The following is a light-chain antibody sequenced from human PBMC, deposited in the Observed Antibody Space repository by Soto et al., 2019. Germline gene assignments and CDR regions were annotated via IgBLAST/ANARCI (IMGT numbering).Light chain of an antibody. CDR1: QGIGNY. J-gene: IGKJ1*01. Sequence: DVPMTQSPSSLPASVGDRVTITCRASQGIGNYLVWFQQKPGKAPKLLIYGASILQSGVPSRFSGSGSGTYFSLTISSLQPEDAATYYCQKYDTVPWTFGQGTKVEIK. CDR3: QKYDTVPWT. CDR2: GAS. V-gene: IGKV1-27*01.